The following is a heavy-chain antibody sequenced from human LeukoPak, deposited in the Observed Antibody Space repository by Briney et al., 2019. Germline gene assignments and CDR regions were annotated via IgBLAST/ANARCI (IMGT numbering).Heavy chain of an antibody. CDR2: IRSNSDGGTI. J-gene: IGHJ5*02. D-gene: IGHD3-22*01. CDR3: ATDFYDST. V-gene: IGHV3-15*07. CDR1: GFTFSNAW. Sequence: GGSLRLSCATSGFTFSNAWMNWVRQAPGKGLEWVGRIRSNSDGGTIDYAAPVKGRFTLSRDDSKTTLYLQMNSLQTEDTAVYCCATDFYDSTWGQGTLVTVSS.